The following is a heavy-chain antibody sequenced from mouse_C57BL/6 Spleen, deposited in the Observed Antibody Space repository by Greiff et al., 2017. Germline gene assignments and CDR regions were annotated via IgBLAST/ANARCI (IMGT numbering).Heavy chain of an antibody. CDR3: TTVTPRFAY. CDR2: IDPENGDT. Sequence: EVKLLESGAELVRPGASVKLSCTASGFNIKDDYMHWVKQRPEQGLEWIGWIDPENGDTEYASKFQGKATITADTSSNTAYLQLSSLTSEDTAVYYCTTVTPRFAYWGQGTLVTVSA. D-gene: IGHD2-12*01. CDR1: GFNIKDDY. J-gene: IGHJ3*01. V-gene: IGHV14-4*01.